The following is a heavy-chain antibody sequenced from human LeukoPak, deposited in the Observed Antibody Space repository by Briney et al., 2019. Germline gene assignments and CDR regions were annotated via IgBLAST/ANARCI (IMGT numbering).Heavy chain of an antibody. D-gene: IGHD6-6*01. CDR3: ARKQLALGWFDP. J-gene: IGHJ5*02. Sequence: ASVKVSCKASGYTFTSYGISWVRQAPGQGLEWMGWISAYNGNTNYAQKLQGRVTMTTDTPTSTAYMELRSLRSDDTAVYYCARKQLALGWFDPWGQGTLVTVSS. V-gene: IGHV1-18*01. CDR1: GYTFTSYG. CDR2: ISAYNGNT.